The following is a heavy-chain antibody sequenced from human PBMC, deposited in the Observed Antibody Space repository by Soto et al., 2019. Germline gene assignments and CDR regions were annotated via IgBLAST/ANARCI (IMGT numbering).Heavy chain of an antibody. V-gene: IGHV4-59*01. J-gene: IGHJ3*02. D-gene: IGHD3-3*01. CDR2: IYYSGST. Sequence: SETLSLTCTVSGGSISSYYWSWIRQPPGKGLEWIGYIYYSGSTNYNPSPKSRVTISVDTSKNQFSLKLSSVTSADTAVYYCARPQYDFWSGYEGVGAFDIWGQGTMVTVSS. CDR1: GGSISSYY. CDR3: ARPQYDFWSGYEGVGAFDI.